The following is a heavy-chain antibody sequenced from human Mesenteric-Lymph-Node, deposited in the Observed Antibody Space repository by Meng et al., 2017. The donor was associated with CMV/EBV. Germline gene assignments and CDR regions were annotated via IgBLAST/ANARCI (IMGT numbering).Heavy chain of an antibody. CDR2: ISGSGGST. CDR1: GFTFSSYA. J-gene: IGHJ6*02. Sequence: GESLKISCAASGFTFSSYAMSWVRQAPGKGLEWVSAISGSGGSTYYADSVKGRFTISRDNSKNTLYLQMNSLRAEDTAVYYCARMSTVPAAINYYYYGMDVWGQGTTVTVSS. CDR3: ARMSTVPAAINYYYYGMDV. D-gene: IGHD2-2*01. V-gene: IGHV3-23*01.